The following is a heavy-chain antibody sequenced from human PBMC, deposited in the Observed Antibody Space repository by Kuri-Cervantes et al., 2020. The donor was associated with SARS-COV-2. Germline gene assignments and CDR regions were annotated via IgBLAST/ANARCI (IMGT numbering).Heavy chain of an antibody. CDR3: ARSLGYCSGGSCYPL. J-gene: IGHJ1*01. CDR2: INSDGSST. CDR1: GFTFSNYG. Sequence: GGSLRLSCAASGFTFSNYGMHWVRQAPGKGLVWVSRINSDGSSTSYADSVKGRFTISRDNAKNSLYLQMNSLRAEDTAVYYCARSLGYCSGGSCYPLWGQGTLVTVSS. D-gene: IGHD2-15*01. V-gene: IGHV3-74*01.